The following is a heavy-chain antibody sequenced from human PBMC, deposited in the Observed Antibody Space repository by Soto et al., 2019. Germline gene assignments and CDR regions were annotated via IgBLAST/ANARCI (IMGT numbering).Heavy chain of an antibody. CDR3: AGAPRRHPDIVVVPAAILEIDY. V-gene: IGHV4-59*01. CDR2: IYYSGST. J-gene: IGHJ4*02. Sequence: SETLPLTCTVSGGSIGSYYWSWIRQPPGKRLEWIGYIYYSGSTNYNPSLKSRVTISVDTSKNQFSLKLSSVTAADTAVYYCAGAPRRHPDIVVVPAAILEIDYWGQGTLVTVSS. D-gene: IGHD2-2*02. CDR1: GGSIGSYY.